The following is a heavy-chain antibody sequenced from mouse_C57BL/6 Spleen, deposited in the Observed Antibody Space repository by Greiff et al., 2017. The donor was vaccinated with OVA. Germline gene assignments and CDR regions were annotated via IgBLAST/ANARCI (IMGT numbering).Heavy chain of an antibody. CDR3: ARTIITTVVAPYFDY. V-gene: IGHV1-64*01. D-gene: IGHD1-1*01. CDR2: IHPNSGST. J-gene: IGHJ2*01. CDR1: GYTFTSYW. Sequence: QVQLQQPGAELVKPGASVKLSCKASGYTFTSYWMHWVKQRPGQGLEWIGMIHPNSGSTNYNEKFKSKATLTVDKSSSTAYMQLSSLTSEDSAVYYCARTIITTVVAPYFDYWGQGTTLSVSS.